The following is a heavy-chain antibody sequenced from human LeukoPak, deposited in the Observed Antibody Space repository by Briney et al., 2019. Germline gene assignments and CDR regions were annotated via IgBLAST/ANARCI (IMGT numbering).Heavy chain of an antibody. CDR3: ARDQSDCPYNLFDP. CDR2: IYTSGST. V-gene: IGHV4-4*07. CDR1: GGSISSYY. J-gene: IGHJ5*02. D-gene: IGHD2-21*02. Sequence: SETLSLTCTVSGGSISSYYWSWIRQPAGKGLEWIGRIYTSGSTNYNPSLKSRVTMSVDTSKNQFSLKLSSVTAADTAVYYCARDQSDCPYNLFDPWGQGTLVTVSS.